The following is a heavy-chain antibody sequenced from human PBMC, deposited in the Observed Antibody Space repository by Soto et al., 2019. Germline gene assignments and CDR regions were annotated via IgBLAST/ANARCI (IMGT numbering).Heavy chain of an antibody. CDR1: GFTFSSYA. Sequence: GGSLRLSCAASGFTFSSYAMHWVRQAPGKGLEWVAVISYDGSNKYYADSVKGRFTISRDNSKNTLYLQMNSLRAEDTAVYYCARDSSGWIWYFDYWGQGTLVTVSS. J-gene: IGHJ4*02. CDR2: ISYDGSNK. V-gene: IGHV3-30-3*01. CDR3: ARDSSGWIWYFDY. D-gene: IGHD6-19*01.